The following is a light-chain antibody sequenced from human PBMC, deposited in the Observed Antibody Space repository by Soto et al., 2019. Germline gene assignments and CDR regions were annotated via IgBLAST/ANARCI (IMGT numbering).Light chain of an antibody. CDR2: DVS. J-gene: IGLJ1*01. V-gene: IGLV2-14*01. Sequence: QSALTQPASVSGSPGRSITISCTGTSSDVGGYNYVSWYQQHPGKAPKFIIYDVSNRPSGVSNRFSGSKSGNTASLTISGLQAEDEADYYCSSYTPSNTRQIVFGTGTKLTVL. CDR3: SSYTPSNTRQIV. CDR1: SSDVGGYNY.